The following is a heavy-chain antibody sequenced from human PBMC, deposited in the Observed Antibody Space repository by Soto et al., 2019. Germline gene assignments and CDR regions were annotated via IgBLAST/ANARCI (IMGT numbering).Heavy chain of an antibody. J-gene: IGHJ5*02. CDR1: GGSISSYY. Sequence: QVQLQESGPGLVKPSETLSLTCTASGGSISSYYWSWIRQPPGKGLEWIGYIDYSGNTNYNPSLRSRVTISADTSKNQVSLHLSSVTAANPAVYYCARLLGCSTTSCYSIWFDPWGQGTLVTVSS. V-gene: IGHV4-59*08. D-gene: IGHD2-2*01. CDR2: IDYSGNT. CDR3: ARLLGCSTTSCYSIWFDP.